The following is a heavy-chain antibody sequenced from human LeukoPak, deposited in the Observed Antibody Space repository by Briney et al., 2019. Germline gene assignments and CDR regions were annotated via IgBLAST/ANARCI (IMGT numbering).Heavy chain of an antibody. D-gene: IGHD1-26*01. CDR1: GGSISSYY. Sequence: SETLSLTCAVSGGSISSYYWSWIRQPPGKGLEWIGYIYHTGSTNYNPSLKSRLTISVDTSKNQFSLKLRSVTAADTAVYYCARGLDSGSYYGAFDYWGQGTLVTVSS. J-gene: IGHJ4*02. V-gene: IGHV4-59*01. CDR3: ARGLDSGSYYGAFDY. CDR2: IYHTGST.